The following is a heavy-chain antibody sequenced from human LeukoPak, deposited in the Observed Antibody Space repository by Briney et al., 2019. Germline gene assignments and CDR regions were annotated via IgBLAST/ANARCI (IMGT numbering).Heavy chain of an antibody. CDR1: GFTFSSYE. V-gene: IGHV3-48*03. D-gene: IGHD2-2*01. J-gene: IGHJ4*02. Sequence: PGGSLRLSCAASGFTFSSYEMNWVRQAPGKGLEWVSYISSSGSTIYYADSVKGRFTISRDNAKNSLYLQMNSLRAEDTAVYYCAKRYCSSTSCYALDYWGQGTLVTVSS. CDR3: AKRYCSSTSCYALDY. CDR2: ISSSGSTI.